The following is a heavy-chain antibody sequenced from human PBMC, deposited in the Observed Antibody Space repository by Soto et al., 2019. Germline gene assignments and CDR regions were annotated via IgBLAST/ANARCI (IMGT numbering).Heavy chain of an antibody. J-gene: IGHJ6*04. CDR3: ARVNLRGYSYGLDYYYYGMDV. V-gene: IGHV1-69*13. D-gene: IGHD5-18*01. CDR1: GGTFSSYA. Sequence: SVKVSCKASGGTFSSYAISWVRQAPGQGLEWMGGIIPIFGTANYAQKFQGRVTITADESTSTAYMELSSLRSEDTAVYYCARVNLRGYSYGLDYYYYGMDVWGKGTTVTVSS. CDR2: IIPIFGTA.